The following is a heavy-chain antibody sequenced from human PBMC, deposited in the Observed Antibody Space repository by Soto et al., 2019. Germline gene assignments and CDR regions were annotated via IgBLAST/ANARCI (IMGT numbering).Heavy chain of an antibody. CDR3: AKALGYCSGGSCYPPGYYYGMDV. Sequence: GGSLRLCCAASGFTFSSFGIHWVRQAPGEGLECVAVISYDGSNKYYADSVKGRFTISRDNSKNTLYLQMNSLRAEDTAVYYCAKALGYCSGGSCYPPGYYYGMDVWGQGTTVTVSS. J-gene: IGHJ6*02. D-gene: IGHD2-15*01. CDR1: GFTFSSFG. CDR2: ISYDGSNK. V-gene: IGHV3-30*18.